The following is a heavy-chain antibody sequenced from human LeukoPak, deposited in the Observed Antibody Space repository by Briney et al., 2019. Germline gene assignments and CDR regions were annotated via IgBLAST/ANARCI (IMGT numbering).Heavy chain of an antibody. D-gene: IGHD2-2*01. CDR2: LAHSGST. CDR1: GGFIGSSSFY. V-gene: IGHV4-39*07. Sequence: SETLSLTCTVSGGFIGSSSFYWAWIRQTPGKGLEWIGSLAHSGSTHYNPSLKSLVTISVDTSKNQFSLKLSSVTAADTAVYYCARNGTSSYFDYWGQGTLVTVSS. J-gene: IGHJ4*02. CDR3: ARNGTSSYFDY.